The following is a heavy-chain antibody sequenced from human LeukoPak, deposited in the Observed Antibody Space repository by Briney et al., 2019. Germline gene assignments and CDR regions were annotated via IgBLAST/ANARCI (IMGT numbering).Heavy chain of an antibody. D-gene: IGHD3-22*01. CDR3: ARDTKDYYDSSGPKYFHH. CDR2: ISAYNGNT. CDR1: GYTFTSYG. V-gene: IGHV1-18*01. J-gene: IGHJ1*01. Sequence: ASVKVSCKASGYTFTSYGISWVRQAPGQGLEWMGWISAYNGNTNYAQKLRGRVTMTTDTSTSTAYMELRSLRSDDTAVYYCARDTKDYYDSSGPKYFHHWGQGTLVTVSS.